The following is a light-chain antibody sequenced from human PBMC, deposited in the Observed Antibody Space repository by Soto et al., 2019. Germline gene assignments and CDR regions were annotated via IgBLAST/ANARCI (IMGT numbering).Light chain of an antibody. Sequence: EIVMTQSPLTLSLSPGERATLSCRASQNINIYLAWYQQRPGQTPRLLIYDASNRASGIPDRFSGSGSGTDFTLTINRLEPEDFAFYYCQQYNDWPPLTFGGGTRVEIK. CDR1: QNINIY. V-gene: IGKV3-11*01. CDR2: DAS. CDR3: QQYNDWPPLT. J-gene: IGKJ4*01.